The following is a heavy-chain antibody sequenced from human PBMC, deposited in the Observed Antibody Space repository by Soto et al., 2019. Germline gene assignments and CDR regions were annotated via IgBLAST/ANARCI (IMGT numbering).Heavy chain of an antibody. CDR2: ISAYNGNT. CDR3: ARDHYYYDSSGYYVGLSYYYGMDV. Sequence: ASVKVSCKASGYTFTSYGISWVRQAPGQGLEWMGWISAYNGNTNYAQKLQGRVTMTTDTSTSTAYMELRSLRSDDTAVYYCARDHYYYDSSGYYVGLSYYYGMDVWGQGTTVTVSS. CDR1: GYTFTSYG. V-gene: IGHV1-18*01. J-gene: IGHJ6*02. D-gene: IGHD3-22*01.